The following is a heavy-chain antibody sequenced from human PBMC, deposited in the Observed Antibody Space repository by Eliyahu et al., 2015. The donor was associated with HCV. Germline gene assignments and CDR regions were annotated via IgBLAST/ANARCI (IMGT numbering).Heavy chain of an antibody. D-gene: IGHD1-26*01. CDR1: GFXFTDYV. Sequence: QVQVVQSGAEVKTPXXXXKVSCXTXGFXFTDYVIHWVRQAPGQGLEWIGWINPKSGDTRYEYEFQGRVTLTTETSTGTTYMEVRRLTPDDTAVYFCATDPSGNYVNWFDPWGQGTLVTVSS. V-gene: IGHV1-2*07. CDR3: ATDPSGNYVNWFDP. J-gene: IGHJ5*02. CDR2: INPKSGDT.